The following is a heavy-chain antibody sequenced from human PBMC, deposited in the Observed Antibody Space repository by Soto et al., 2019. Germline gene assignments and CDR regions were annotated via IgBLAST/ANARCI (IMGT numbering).Heavy chain of an antibody. J-gene: IGHJ4*02. CDR1: GASISSSDYY. CDR3: VSGVRWETPQDY. Sequence: QVQLQESGPGLVKPAETLSLTGTVSGASISSSDYYWAWIRQPPGKVPEWIASIYYTGSTYFTPSLKSRVSISAATSTHKFSLKLTAVTAADTAVYHCVSGVRWETPQDYWGQGTLGTVSS. V-gene: IGHV4-39*01. D-gene: IGHD1-26*01. CDR2: IYYTGST.